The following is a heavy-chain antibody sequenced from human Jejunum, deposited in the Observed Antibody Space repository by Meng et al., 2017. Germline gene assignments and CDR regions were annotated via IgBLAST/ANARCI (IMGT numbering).Heavy chain of an antibody. CDR2: IRPYIDAP. J-gene: IGHJ4*02. V-gene: IGHV1-69*10. Sequence: QVQLEQSGAEVKQPGSSVKGSCKTSGDTFNNYAISWVRQAPGQGLEWMGGIRPYIDAPNYAPNFQGRVTITADKTTSTAYMELRSLTSDDTAVYYCARDGFSGSYYGHWGQGTLVTVSS. D-gene: IGHD1-26*01. CDR1: GDTFNNYA. CDR3: ARDGFSGSYYGH.